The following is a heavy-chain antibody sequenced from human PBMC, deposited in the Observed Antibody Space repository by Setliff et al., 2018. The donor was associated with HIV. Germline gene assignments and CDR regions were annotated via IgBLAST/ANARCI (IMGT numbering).Heavy chain of an antibody. V-gene: IGHV4-61*09. J-gene: IGHJ1*01. CDR1: GDSISSGSYY. Sequence: SETLSLTCSVSGDSISSGSYYWSWIRLPAGKGLEWIGQIHTTGSTNYNPSLKSRVTISMDTSTDTAYMELSSLRSDDTAMYYCATDPGYSSTWYSESFQHWGQGTVVTVSS. CDR3: ATDPGYSSTWYSESFQH. D-gene: IGHD6-13*01. CDR2: IHTTGST.